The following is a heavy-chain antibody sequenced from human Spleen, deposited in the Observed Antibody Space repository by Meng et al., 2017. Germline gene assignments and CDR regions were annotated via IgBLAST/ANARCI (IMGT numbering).Heavy chain of an antibody. CDR3: ATSDGILTGDNGNTVMGGYFDY. Sequence: GESLKISCAASGFTFNSDAMHWVRQAPGKGLDWVAIISYDGNNKYYADSVKGRFTISRDKFKNTVYLQMNGLRTGDTAMYYCATSDGILTGDNGNTVMGGYFDYWGQGTRVTVSS. CDR2: ISYDGNNK. D-gene: IGHD3-9*01. V-gene: IGHV3-30*04. J-gene: IGHJ4*02. CDR1: GFTFNSDA.